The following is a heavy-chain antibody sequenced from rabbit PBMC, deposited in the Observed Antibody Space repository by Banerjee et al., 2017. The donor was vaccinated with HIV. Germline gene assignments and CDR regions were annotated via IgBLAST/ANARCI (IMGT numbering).Heavy chain of an antibody. V-gene: IGHV1S7*01. D-gene: IGHD2-1*01. CDR2: IDPVFGST. Sequence: QSLEESGGDLVKPGASLTLSCKASGFDFSSYYMSWVRQAPGKGLEWIGYIDPVFGSTYYASWVNGRFTISSHNAQNTLYLQLNSLTAADTATYFCVRSSIATMTMVITAGSSYPYYFNLWGPGTLVTV. J-gene: IGHJ4*01. CDR1: GFDFSSYY. CDR3: VRSSIATMTMVITAGSSYPYYFNL.